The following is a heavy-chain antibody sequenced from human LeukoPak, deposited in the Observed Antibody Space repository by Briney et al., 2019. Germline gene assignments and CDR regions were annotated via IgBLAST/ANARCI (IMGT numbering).Heavy chain of an antibody. CDR2: INPSGGST. Sequence: GASVTVSCKASGYTFTSYYMHWVRQAPGQGVEWMGLINPSGGSTNYAQKFQGRVTMTRDTSTSTVYMELSSLRSEDTAVYYCARDPSTRLGILDRYYYYMDVWGKGTTVTISS. J-gene: IGHJ6*03. CDR1: GYTFTSYY. CDR3: ARDPSTRLGILDRYYYYMDV. D-gene: IGHD7-27*01. V-gene: IGHV1-46*01.